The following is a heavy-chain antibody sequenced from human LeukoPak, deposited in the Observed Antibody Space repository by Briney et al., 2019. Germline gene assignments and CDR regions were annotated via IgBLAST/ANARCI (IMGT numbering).Heavy chain of an antibody. J-gene: IGHJ4*02. Sequence: PGRSLRLSCAASGFTFSSYAMHWVRQAPGKGLEWVAVISYDGSNKYYADSVKGRFTISRDNAKNSLYLQMNSLRAEDTAVYYCARDMPFGVYWGQGTLVTVSS. D-gene: IGHD3-16*01. CDR3: ARDMPFGVY. CDR1: GFTFSSYA. V-gene: IGHV3-30-3*01. CDR2: ISYDGSNK.